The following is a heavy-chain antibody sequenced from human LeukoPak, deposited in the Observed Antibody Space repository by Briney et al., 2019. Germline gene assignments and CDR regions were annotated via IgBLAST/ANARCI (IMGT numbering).Heavy chain of an antibody. CDR2: IYPGDPDT. D-gene: IGHD3-22*01. CDR1: GYSFTSYW. Sequence: GESLKISCKGSGYSFTSYWIGWVRQMPGKGLQWMRIIYPGDPDTRYSPSFQGQVTISADKSISTAYLQWSSLKASDTAMYYCARLDAHDSSGYYMGGDYYYYYMDVWGKGTTVTVSS. CDR3: ARLDAHDSSGYYMGGDYYYYYMDV. J-gene: IGHJ6*03. V-gene: IGHV5-51*01.